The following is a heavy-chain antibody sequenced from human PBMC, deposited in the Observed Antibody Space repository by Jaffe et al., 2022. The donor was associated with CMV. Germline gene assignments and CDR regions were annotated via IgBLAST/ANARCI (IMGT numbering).Heavy chain of an antibody. J-gene: IGHJ2*01. V-gene: IGHV1-24*01. CDR3: ATLQEGGNLYFDL. CDR1: GYSLTELS. CDR2: FDPEDGET. D-gene: IGHD1-1*01. Sequence: QVQLEQSGAEVKKPGASVKVSCKVSGYSLTELSMHWVRQAPGKGLEWMGGFDPEDGETFNAQKFQGRVTMIEDTSTDTAYMELSSLTSADTAVYYCATLQEGGNLYFDLWGPGTLVTVSS.